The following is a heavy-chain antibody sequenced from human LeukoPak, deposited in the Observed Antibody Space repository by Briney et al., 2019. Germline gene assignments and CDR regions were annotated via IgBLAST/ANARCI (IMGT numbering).Heavy chain of an antibody. CDR2: INPNSGGT. D-gene: IGHD6-13*01. Sequence: EASVKVSRKASGNTFTGYYMHWVRQAPGQGLEWMGWINPNSGGTNYAQKFQGRVTMTRDTSISTAYMEMSRLRSDDTAVYYCASTGYSSSWANPGQHSLDYWGQGTLVTVSS. CDR1: GNTFTGYY. V-gene: IGHV1-2*02. CDR3: ASTGYSSSWANPGQHSLDY. J-gene: IGHJ4*02.